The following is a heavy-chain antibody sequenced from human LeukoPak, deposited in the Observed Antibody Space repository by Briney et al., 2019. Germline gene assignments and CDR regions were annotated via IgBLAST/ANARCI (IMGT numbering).Heavy chain of an antibody. D-gene: IGHD3-22*01. Sequence: PSDTLSLTCNVSGDSITSHYWNWIRPPPGKGLEWIGYIYYTGIIKYNPSLTSRVSMSVDTSKNQFFLKMKSVTAADTAVYHCARSVDYFDNTGPHMMFDYWGQGSLVTVSS. CDR1: GDSITSHY. J-gene: IGHJ4*02. CDR3: ARSVDYFDNTGPHMMFDY. CDR2: IYYTGII. V-gene: IGHV4-59*07.